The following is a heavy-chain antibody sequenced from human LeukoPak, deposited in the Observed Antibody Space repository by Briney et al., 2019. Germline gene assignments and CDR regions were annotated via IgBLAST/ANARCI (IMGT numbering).Heavy chain of an antibody. CDR3: AKDAGWALLEHFDY. D-gene: IGHD1-26*01. CDR2: ISWNSGSI. V-gene: IGHV3-9*01. Sequence: GGSLRLSCAASGFTFDDYAMHWVRQAPGKGLEWVSGISWNSGSIGYADSVKGRFTISRDNAKNSLYLQMNSLRAEDTALYYCAKDAGWALLEHFDYWGQGTLVTVSS. J-gene: IGHJ4*02. CDR1: GFTFDDYA.